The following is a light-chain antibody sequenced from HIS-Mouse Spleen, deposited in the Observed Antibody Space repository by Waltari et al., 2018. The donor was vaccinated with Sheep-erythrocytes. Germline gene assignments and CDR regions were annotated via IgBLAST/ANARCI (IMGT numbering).Light chain of an antibody. J-gene: IGLJ3*02. CDR3: CSYAGSYTFWV. V-gene: IGLV2-11*01. CDR1: SSDVGGDNY. CDR2: DVS. Sequence: QSALTQPRSVSGSPGQSVPNSCTGTSSDVGGDNYVSCYQQHPGKAPKPMIYDVSKRPSGVPDRFSGSKSGNTASLTISGLQAEDEADYYCCSYAGSYTFWVFGGGTKLTVL.